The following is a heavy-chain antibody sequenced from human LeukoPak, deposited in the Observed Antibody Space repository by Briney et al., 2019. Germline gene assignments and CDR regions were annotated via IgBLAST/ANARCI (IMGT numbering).Heavy chain of an antibody. J-gene: IGHJ4*02. D-gene: IGHD1-26*01. Sequence: SETLSLTCAVYGGSFSGYYWSWIRQSPGKGLEWIGEINHSGSTNYNPSLKSRVTISLDTSKNQFSLKLSSVTAADTTVYYCARGSRWELPLDYWGQGTLVTVSS. CDR3: ARGSRWELPLDY. CDR1: GGSFSGYY. V-gene: IGHV4-34*01. CDR2: INHSGST.